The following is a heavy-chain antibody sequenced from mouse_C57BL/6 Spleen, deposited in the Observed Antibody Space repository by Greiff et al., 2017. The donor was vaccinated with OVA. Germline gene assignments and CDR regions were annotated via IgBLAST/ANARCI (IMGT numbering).Heavy chain of an antibody. V-gene: IGHV1-26*01. CDR2: INPNNGGT. Sequence: EVQLQQSGPELVKPGASVKISCKASGYTFTDYYMNWVKQSHGKSLEWIGDINPNNGGTSYNQKIKGKATLTVDKSSSTAYMELRRLTSEDSAFYYCAEDYDDAMSYWGQGTSVTVSS. CDR3: AEDYDDAMSY. J-gene: IGHJ4*01. D-gene: IGHD2-4*01. CDR1: GYTFTDYY.